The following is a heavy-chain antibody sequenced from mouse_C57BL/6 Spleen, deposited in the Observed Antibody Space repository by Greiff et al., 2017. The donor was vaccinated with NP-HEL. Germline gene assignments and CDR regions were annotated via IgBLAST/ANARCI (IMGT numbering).Heavy chain of an antibody. CDR2: ISDGGSYT. CDR1: GFTFSSYA. CDR3: AREETGNWYFDV. D-gene: IGHD4-1*01. J-gene: IGHJ1*03. V-gene: IGHV5-4*01. Sequence: EVQLVESGGGLVKPGGSLKLSCAASGFTFSSYAMSWVRQTPEKRLEWVATISDGGSYTYYPDNVKGRFTISRDNAKNNLYLQMSHLKSEDTAMYYCAREETGNWYFDVWGTGTTVTVSS.